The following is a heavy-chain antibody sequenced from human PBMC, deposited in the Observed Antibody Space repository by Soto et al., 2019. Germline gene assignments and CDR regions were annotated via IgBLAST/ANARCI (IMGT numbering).Heavy chain of an antibody. V-gene: IGHV3-23*01. J-gene: IGHJ3*02. D-gene: IGHD5-12*01. CDR3: AKRWGNIVATMGAFDI. Sequence: EVQLLESGGGLVQPGGSLRLSCAASGFTFSSYAMSWVRQAPGKGLEWVSAISGSGGSTYYADSVKGRFTISRDNSKNTLYLQMNSLRAEDTAVYYCAKRWGNIVATMGAFDIWGQGTMVTVSS. CDR2: ISGSGGST. CDR1: GFTFSSYA.